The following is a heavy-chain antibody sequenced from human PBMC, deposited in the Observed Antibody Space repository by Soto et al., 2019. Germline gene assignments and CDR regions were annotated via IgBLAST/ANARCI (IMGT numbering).Heavy chain of an antibody. CDR1: GGSISSSSYY. Sequence: QLQLQESGPGLVKPSETLSLTCTVSGGSISSSSYYWGWIRQPPGKGLEWIGSIYYSGSTYYNPSLKSRVTISVDTSKNQSSLNLSSVTAAHTAVYYCARHLRGSYYFAYWGQGTLVTVSS. CDR2: IYYSGST. D-gene: IGHD1-26*01. J-gene: IGHJ4*02. CDR3: ARHLRGSYYFAY. V-gene: IGHV4-39*01.